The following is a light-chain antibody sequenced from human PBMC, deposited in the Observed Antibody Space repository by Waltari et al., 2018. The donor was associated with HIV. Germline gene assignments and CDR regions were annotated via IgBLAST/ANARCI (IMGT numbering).Light chain of an antibody. CDR2: TAS. V-gene: IGKV1-39*01. CDR3: QQSYTTPRT. J-gene: IGKJ1*01. Sequence: DIQMTQSPSSLSASVGDRVTITCRERQSISGYLNWYQHKPGQAPNLLIYTASSLQSGDPSRFSGSGFGTDFTLTISSLQPEDFATYYCQQSYTTPRTFGQGTKVEIK. CDR1: QSISGY.